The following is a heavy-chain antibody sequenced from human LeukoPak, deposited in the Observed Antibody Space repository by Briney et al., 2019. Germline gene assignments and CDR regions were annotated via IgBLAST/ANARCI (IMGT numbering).Heavy chain of an antibody. J-gene: IGHJ4*02. V-gene: IGHV4-34*01. D-gene: IGHD6-19*01. CDR1: GGSFSGCY. CDR3: GRCVRDSSGRYGY. Sequence: SETLSLTCAVYGGSFSGCYWSWIRQPPGKGLQWIGEINHCGSTNDNPSLKRGLAISVDTPKNQISLKLSSVTAAESAVYYCGRCVRDSSGRYGYWGQGTLVTVSS. CDR2: INHCGST.